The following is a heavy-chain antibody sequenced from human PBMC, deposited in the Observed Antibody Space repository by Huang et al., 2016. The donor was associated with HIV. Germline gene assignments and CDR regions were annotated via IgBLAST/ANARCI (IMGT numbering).Heavy chain of an antibody. CDR3: AKADSGAAAGSLVDY. J-gene: IGHJ4*02. CDR1: GFTFSSYA. V-gene: IGHV3-23*01. CDR2: ITGRGSSS. Sequence: EVQLLESGGGLVQPGGSLRLSCAASGFTFSSYAMSWVRQAPGEVLEWVSSITGRGSSSYYAESVKGRFTISRDNSKNTLYLQMNSLRAEDTAIYYCAKADSGAAAGSLVDYWGQGTLVTVSS. D-gene: IGHD6-13*01.